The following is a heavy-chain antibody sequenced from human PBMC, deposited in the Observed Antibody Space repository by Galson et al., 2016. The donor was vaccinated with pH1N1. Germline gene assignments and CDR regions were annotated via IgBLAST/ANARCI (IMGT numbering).Heavy chain of an antibody. CDR3: ARHSTSGFPTIEVAARRRPFDV. CDR2: ISHSGRS. J-gene: IGHJ3*01. Sequence: LSLTCALYGGSFSGHYWSWIRQSPGKGLEWIGEISHSGRSDYNPSLEGRVTVSIDTSMNQFSLNLMSVAAADTAVYYCARHSTSGFPTIEVAARRRPFDVWGQGTLVTVSS. V-gene: IGHV4-34*01. CDR1: GGSFSGHY. D-gene: IGHD6-19*01.